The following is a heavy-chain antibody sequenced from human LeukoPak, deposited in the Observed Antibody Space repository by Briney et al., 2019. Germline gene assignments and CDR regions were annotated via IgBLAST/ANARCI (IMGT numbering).Heavy chain of an antibody. V-gene: IGHV1-18*01. J-gene: IGHJ3*02. D-gene: IGHD5-24*01. CDR3: AREMATIPYAFDI. Sequence: XXXXXXXEWMGWITGYNGNTDYSQKFQGRVTMTTDTSTTTAYMDLRSLTSDDTAVYYCAREMATIPYAFDIWGQGTMVTVSS. CDR2: ITGYNGNT.